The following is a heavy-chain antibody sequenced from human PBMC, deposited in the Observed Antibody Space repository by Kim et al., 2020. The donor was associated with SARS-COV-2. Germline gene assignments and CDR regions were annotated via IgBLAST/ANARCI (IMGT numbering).Heavy chain of an antibody. J-gene: IGHJ4*02. CDR2: IFYSGTT. Sequence: SETLSLTCTVSGGSIRNYYWSWIRQPPGGGLEWIGYIFYSGTTNYNPSLKSRVTISVDMSKSHFSLKLSSVTAADTAVYYCAGGDFGLHGFRFWGQGTL. V-gene: IGHV4-59*01. D-gene: IGHD3-3*01. CDR1: GGSIRNYY. CDR3: AGGDFGLHGFRF.